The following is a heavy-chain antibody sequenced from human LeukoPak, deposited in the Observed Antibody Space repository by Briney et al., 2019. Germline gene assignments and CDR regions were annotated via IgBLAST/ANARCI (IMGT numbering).Heavy chain of an antibody. Sequence: GGSLRLSCAASGFTFSSYGMHWVRQAPGKGLEWVAVIAYDGSNKYYADSVKGRFTISRDNSKNTLYLQMNSLRAEDTAVYYCARVINGYLDYWGQGTLVTVSS. D-gene: IGHD1-14*01. CDR3: ARVINGYLDY. V-gene: IGHV3-30*03. J-gene: IGHJ4*02. CDR2: IAYDGSNK. CDR1: GFTFSSYG.